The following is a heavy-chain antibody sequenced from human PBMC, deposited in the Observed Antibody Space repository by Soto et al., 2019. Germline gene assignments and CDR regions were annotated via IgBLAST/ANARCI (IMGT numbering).Heavy chain of an antibody. J-gene: IGHJ4*02. Sequence: LRLSCAASGFSFSSHWMHWVRQAPGKGLVWVSRINGDGSSTNYADSVKGRFTISKDNAKNTLYLQMNTLRAEDTAVYYCVRDIGPGSYWGQGTQVTVSS. V-gene: IGHV3-74*01. CDR1: GFSFSSHW. CDR3: VRDIGPGSY. D-gene: IGHD1-26*01. CDR2: INGDGSST.